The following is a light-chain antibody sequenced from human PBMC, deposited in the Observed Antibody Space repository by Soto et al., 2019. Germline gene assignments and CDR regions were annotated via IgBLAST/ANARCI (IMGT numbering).Light chain of an antibody. J-gene: IGLJ2*01. V-gene: IGLV2-11*01. Sequence: QSALTQPRSVSGSPGQSVTISCTGTSSDVGGLKYASWYQQLSGKAPKLIIYDFNKRPSGVPDRFSGSKSGNSASLTISGLQADDEADYYCCSYAVTYRLFGGGTKLTVL. CDR2: DFN. CDR1: SSDVGGLKY. CDR3: CSYAVTYRL.